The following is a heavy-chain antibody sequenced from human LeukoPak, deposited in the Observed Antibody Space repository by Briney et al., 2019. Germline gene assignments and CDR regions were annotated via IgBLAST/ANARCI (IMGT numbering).Heavy chain of an antibody. J-gene: IGHJ3*02. CDR1: GYTFTNYV. Sequence: ASVKVSCKASGYTFTNYVISWVRQAPGQGLEWMGWINPSSGGTNYAQKFQGRVTVTRDTSISTAYMDLSRLRSDDTAVYYCARAGVWDYSDSSGYHNAAFDIWGQGTMVTVSS. D-gene: IGHD3-22*01. V-gene: IGHV1-2*02. CDR2: INPSSGGT. CDR3: ARAGVWDYSDSSGYHNAAFDI.